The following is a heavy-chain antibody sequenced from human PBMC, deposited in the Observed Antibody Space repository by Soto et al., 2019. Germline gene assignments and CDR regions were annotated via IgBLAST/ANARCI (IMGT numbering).Heavy chain of an antibody. J-gene: IGHJ4*02. CDR1: GGSISSGDYY. Sequence: PSETLSLTCTVSGGSISSGDYYWSWIRQPPGKGLEWIGYIYYSGSTYYNPSLMSRVTISVDTSKNQFSLKLSSVTAADTAVYYCARCASSCRLGFWGQGTLVTVSS. CDR2: IYYSGST. D-gene: IGHD2-15*01. V-gene: IGHV4-30-4*01. CDR3: ARCASSCRLGF.